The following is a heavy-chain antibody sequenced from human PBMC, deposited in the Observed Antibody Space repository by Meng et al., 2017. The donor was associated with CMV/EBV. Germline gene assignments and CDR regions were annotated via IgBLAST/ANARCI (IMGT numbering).Heavy chain of an antibody. D-gene: IGHD2-8*02. CDR2: ITPILGIA. J-gene: IGHJ4*02. Sequence: SVKVSCKTSGGTFSSDAISWVRQAPGQGLEWMGGITPILGIANYAQRFQGRVTITADKSTSTAYMELSSLRSEDTAVYYCAAGAGGVFSGYFDYWGQGTLVTVSS. CDR1: GGTFSSDA. CDR3: AAGAGGVFSGYFDY. V-gene: IGHV1-69*10.